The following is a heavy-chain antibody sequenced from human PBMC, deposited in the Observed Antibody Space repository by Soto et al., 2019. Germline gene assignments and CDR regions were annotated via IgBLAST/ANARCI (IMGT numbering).Heavy chain of an antibody. CDR2: IYHTGTT. D-gene: IGHD2-2*01. Sequence: QVQLQESGPGLVKPSQTLSLTCTVSGGSNSNVGYFWSWIRQPPGKGLEWIGFIYHTGTTYYNSSLRSRVSISIDTSKSQFSLKLNSVTAADTAVYYCARVMAAMQNWLDPWGQGTLVTVSP. J-gene: IGHJ5*02. CDR1: GGSNSNVGYF. CDR3: ARVMAAMQNWLDP. V-gene: IGHV4-30-4*01.